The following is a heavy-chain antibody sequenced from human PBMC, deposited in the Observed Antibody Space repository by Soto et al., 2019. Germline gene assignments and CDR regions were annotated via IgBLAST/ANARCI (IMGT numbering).Heavy chain of an antibody. J-gene: IGHJ4*02. CDR1: VTSRFTYDTYS. V-gene: IGHV3-23*01. Sequence: VQLLESGGGLVQPGGSLRLSCAASVTSRFTYDTYSMGWVRQAPGKGLEWVSAISGSGESTYYADSVKGRFTVSRDNSKNTLSLQMNSLRAEDTALYYCTLYDYIWASYTSLDYWGQGTLVTVSS. D-gene: IGHD3-16*01. CDR2: ISGSGEST. CDR3: TLYDYIWASYTSLDY.